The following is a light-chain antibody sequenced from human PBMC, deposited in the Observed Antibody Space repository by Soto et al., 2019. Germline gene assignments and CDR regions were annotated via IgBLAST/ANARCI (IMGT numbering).Light chain of an antibody. CDR2: GAS. Sequence: SPGTLSLSPGERATLSCRASQSVTSSYLAWYQQKPGQAPRLLFYGASSRATGIPDRFSASGSGTDLTLTISGLEPEDFAVYYCQQYGSSLITFGQGTRLEIK. J-gene: IGKJ5*01. CDR1: QSVTSSY. V-gene: IGKV3-20*01. CDR3: QQYGSSLIT.